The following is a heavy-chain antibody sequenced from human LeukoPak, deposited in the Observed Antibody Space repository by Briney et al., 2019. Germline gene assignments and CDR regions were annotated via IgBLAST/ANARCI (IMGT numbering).Heavy chain of an antibody. D-gene: IGHD3-3*01. CDR1: GGSISTYY. CDR2: IYTSGST. CDR3: ARDGGIFGVVIGLNWFDP. Sequence: TSETLSLTCTVSGGSISTYYWSWIRQPAGKGLEWIGRIYTSGSTNYNPSLKSRVTMSVDMSKNQFSLKLSSVTAADTAVYYCARDGGIFGVVIGLNWFDPWGQGTLVTVSS. J-gene: IGHJ5*02. V-gene: IGHV4-4*07.